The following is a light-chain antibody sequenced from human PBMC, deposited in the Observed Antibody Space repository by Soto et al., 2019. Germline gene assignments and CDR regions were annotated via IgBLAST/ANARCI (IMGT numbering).Light chain of an antibody. J-gene: IGKJ1*01. CDR3: QQDNNWPPWT. CDR1: QSVSRN. Sequence: EIVMTQSPATLSVSPGERATLSCRASQSVSRNLAWYQQKPGQAPRLLIYGASTRATGIPARFSGSGSGTEFTLTISRLQSEDFAVYYCQQDNNWPPWTFGQGTKVEIK. V-gene: IGKV3-15*01. CDR2: GAS.